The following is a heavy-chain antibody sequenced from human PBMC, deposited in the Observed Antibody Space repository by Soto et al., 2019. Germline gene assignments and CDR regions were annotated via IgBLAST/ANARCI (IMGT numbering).Heavy chain of an antibody. CDR1: GFTFDDYA. V-gene: IGHV3-9*01. J-gene: IGHJ4*02. CDR3: AKDGYCSSTSCQIQWLGIFDY. Sequence: EVQLVESGGGLVQPGRSLRLSCAASGFTFDDYAMHWVRQAPGKGLEWVSGISWNSGSIGYADSVKGRFTISRDNAKNSLYLQMNSLRAEDTALYYCAKDGYCSSTSCQIQWLGIFDYWGQGTLVTVSS. CDR2: ISWNSGSI. D-gene: IGHD2-2*01.